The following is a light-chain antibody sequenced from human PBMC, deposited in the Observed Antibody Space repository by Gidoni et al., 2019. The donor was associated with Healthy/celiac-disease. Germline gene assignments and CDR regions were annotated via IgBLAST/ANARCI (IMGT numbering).Light chain of an antibody. CDR2: GKN. CDR1: SLRSYY. CDR3: NSRDSSGNHLV. Sequence: SSELTQDPAEDVAWGQTVRTTCQGDSLRSYYASWYPQKPGQAPVLVIYGKNNRPSVIPDRFSGSSSGNTASLTIPGAQAEDEADYYCNSRDSSGNHLVFGGGTKLTVL. J-gene: IGLJ2*01. V-gene: IGLV3-19*01.